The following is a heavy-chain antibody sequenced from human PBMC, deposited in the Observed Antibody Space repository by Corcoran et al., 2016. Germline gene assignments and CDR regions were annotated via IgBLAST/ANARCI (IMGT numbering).Heavy chain of an antibody. Sequence: QVQLQESGPGLVKPSETLSLTCTVSGASISSYYWSWIRQPPGKGLEWIGYIHYSGTTNYNTSLKSRVTISLDRSKDQFSLKLSSVTAADTAVYYCVREGGDSGSGKYYFHYWGQGTLVTVSS. CDR3: VREGGDSGSGKYYFHY. CDR1: GASISSYY. V-gene: IGHV4-59*01. CDR2: IHYSGTT. D-gene: IGHD3-10*01. J-gene: IGHJ4*02.